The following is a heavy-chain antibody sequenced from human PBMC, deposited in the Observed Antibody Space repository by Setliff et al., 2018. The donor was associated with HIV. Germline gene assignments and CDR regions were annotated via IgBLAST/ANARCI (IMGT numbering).Heavy chain of an antibody. CDR3: ARSRWLSNTAYYFDF. D-gene: IGHD3-10*01. CDR2: MYYVGST. V-gene: IGHV4-38-2*02. J-gene: IGHJ4*02. CDR1: NFSIGSGYY. Sequence: SETLSLTCSVSNFSIGSGYYWGWIRLPPGERPEWIGSMYYVGSTYYHPSFESRSSISIDTYENTLSLSLTSVTVADTAVYFCARSRWLSNTAYYFDFWGRGKLVTVSS.